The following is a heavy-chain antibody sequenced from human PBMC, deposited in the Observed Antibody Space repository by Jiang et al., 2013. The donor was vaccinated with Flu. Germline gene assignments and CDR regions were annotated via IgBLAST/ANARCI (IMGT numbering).Heavy chain of an antibody. D-gene: IGHD1-14*01. CDR3: ARRTGAQTYNWFDP. J-gene: IGHJ5*02. Sequence: YGPGLVKPSETLSLTCTVSGGSISSYYWSWIRQPPGKGLEWIGYIYYSGSTNYNPSLKSRVTISVDTSKNQFSLKLSSVTAADTAVYSSARRTGAQTYNWFDPWGQGTLV. CDR1: GGSISSYY. CDR2: IYYSGST. V-gene: IGHV4-59*01.